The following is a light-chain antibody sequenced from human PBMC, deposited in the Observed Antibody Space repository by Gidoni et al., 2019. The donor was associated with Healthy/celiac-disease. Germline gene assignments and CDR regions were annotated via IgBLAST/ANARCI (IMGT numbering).Light chain of an antibody. Sequence: AIRMTQPPSSFSASTGARVTITCRASQGISSYLAWYQQKPGKAPKLLIYAASSLQSGVPSRFSGSGSGTDFTLTISCLQSEDFATYYCQQYYSYPRTFGQGTKVEIK. CDR1: QGISSY. V-gene: IGKV1-8*01. CDR2: AAS. CDR3: QQYYSYPRT. J-gene: IGKJ1*01.